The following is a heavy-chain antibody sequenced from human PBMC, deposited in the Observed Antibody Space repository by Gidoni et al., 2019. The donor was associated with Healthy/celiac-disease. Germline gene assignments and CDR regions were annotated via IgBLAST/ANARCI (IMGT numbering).Heavy chain of an antibody. CDR3: ARDPHYYDSSGYYYVDAFDI. J-gene: IGHJ3*02. CDR2: ISSSSSYI. V-gene: IGHV3-21*01. CDR1: GFPFSSYS. Sequence: EVQLVESGGGLVKPGGSLRLSCAASGFPFSSYSMNWVRQAPGKGLEWVSSISSSSSYIYYADSVKGRFTISRDNAKNSLYLQMNSLRAEDTAVYYCARDPHYYDSSGYYYVDAFDIWGQGTMVTVSS. D-gene: IGHD3-22*01.